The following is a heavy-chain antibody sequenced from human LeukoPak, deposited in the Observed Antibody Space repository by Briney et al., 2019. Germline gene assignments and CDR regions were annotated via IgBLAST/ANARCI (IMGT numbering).Heavy chain of an antibody. CDR1: GFTFSSYW. CDR2: IKQDGSEK. J-gene: IGHJ6*02. Sequence: GGSLRLSCAASGFTFSSYWMSWVRQAPGKGLEWVANIKQDGSEKYYVDSVKGRFTISRDNAKNSLYLQMNSLRAEDTAVYYCARGDSGYEYYYYYGMDVWGQGTTVTVSS. D-gene: IGHD5-12*01. V-gene: IGHV3-7*01. CDR3: ARGDSGYEYYYYYGMDV.